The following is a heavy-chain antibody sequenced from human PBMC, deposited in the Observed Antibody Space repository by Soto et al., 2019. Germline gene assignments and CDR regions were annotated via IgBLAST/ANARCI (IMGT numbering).Heavy chain of an antibody. CDR3: AKDIVKYTYGACDY. J-gene: IGHJ4*02. V-gene: IGHV3-30*18. Sequence: SLRLSCAASGFTFSSYGMYWVRQAPGKGLEWVAAISYDGSNNYHADSVKGRFTISRDNSKNTLYLQLNSLRTEDTAVYYCAKDIVKYTYGACDYWGQGVLVTVSS. CDR1: GFTFSSYG. D-gene: IGHD5-18*01. CDR2: ISYDGSNN.